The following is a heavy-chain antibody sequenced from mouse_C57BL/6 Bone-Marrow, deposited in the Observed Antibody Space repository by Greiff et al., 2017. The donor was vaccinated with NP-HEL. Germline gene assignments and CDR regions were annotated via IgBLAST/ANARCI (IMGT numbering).Heavy chain of an antibody. Sequence: EVKLVESGPGLVKPSQSLSLTCSVTGYSITSGYYWNWIRQFPGNKLEWMGYISYDGSNNYNPSLKNRISITRDTSKNQFFLKLNSVTTEDTATYYCAGEDGYYEAMDYWGQGTSVTVSS. D-gene: IGHD2-3*01. CDR1: GYSITSGYY. J-gene: IGHJ4*01. V-gene: IGHV3-6*01. CDR2: ISYDGSN. CDR3: AGEDGYYEAMDY.